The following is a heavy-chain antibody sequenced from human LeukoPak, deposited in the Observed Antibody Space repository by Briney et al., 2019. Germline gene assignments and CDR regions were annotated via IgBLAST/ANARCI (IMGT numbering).Heavy chain of an antibody. Sequence: SETLSLTCTVSGGSISSYYWSWIRQPPGKGLESIGDLYYTGSTNYNPSLKTRVTISVDTSKTQFSLKLTSVPDPDTVVYYCARLHSSTSFLQPHLYWGQGSVVTV. J-gene: IGHJ4*02. CDR1: GGSISSYY. D-gene: IGHD6-6*01. V-gene: IGHV4-59*01. CDR3: ARLHSSTSFLQPHLY. CDR2: LYYTGST.